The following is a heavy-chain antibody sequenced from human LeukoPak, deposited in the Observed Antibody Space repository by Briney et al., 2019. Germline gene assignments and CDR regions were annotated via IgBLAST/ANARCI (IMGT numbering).Heavy chain of an antibody. D-gene: IGHD6-25*01. CDR3: ARAGRALADLPTSDY. V-gene: IGHV4-39*07. CDR1: GVSISSSNSY. J-gene: IGHJ4*02. CDR2: IYYSGST. Sequence: PSETLSLTCTVSGVSISSSNSYWGWIRQPPGKGLEWIGSIYYSGSTYYNPSLKSRLTISVDTSKNQFSLKLSSVTAADTAVYYCARAGRALADLPTSDYWGQGTLVTVSS.